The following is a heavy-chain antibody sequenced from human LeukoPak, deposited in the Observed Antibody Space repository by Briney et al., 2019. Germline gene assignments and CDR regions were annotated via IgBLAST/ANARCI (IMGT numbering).Heavy chain of an antibody. V-gene: IGHV4-61*01. D-gene: IGHD1-26*01. CDR3: ARGQGGNYYLNYFDY. Sequence: SETLSLTCTVSGGSISSSSYYWSWIRQPPGKGLEWIGHFYYSGSTTYSPSLKSRVTISVDTSRNQFSLKLTSVSAADTAVYFCARGQGGNYYLNYFDYWGQGALVTVSS. CDR1: GGSISSSSYY. CDR2: FYYSGST. J-gene: IGHJ4*02.